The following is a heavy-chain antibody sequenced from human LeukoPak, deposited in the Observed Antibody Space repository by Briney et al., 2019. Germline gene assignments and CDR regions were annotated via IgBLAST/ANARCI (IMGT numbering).Heavy chain of an antibody. D-gene: IGHD2-2*01. CDR3: ARLPPPRVVPAAIGWFDP. CDR2: IYYSGST. V-gene: IGHV4-39*01. Sequence: SETLSLTCTVSGGSISSSSYYWGWIRQPPGKGLEWIGSIYYSGSTYYNPSLKSRVTISVDTSKNQFSLKLSSVTAADTAVYYCARLPPPRVVPAAIGWFDPWGQGTLVTVSS. J-gene: IGHJ5*02. CDR1: GGSISSSSYY.